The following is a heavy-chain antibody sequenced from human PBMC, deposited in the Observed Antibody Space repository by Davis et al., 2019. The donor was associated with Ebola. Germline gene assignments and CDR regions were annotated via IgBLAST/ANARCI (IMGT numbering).Heavy chain of an antibody. CDR3: ASGPWVYTTRRGLTLDN. D-gene: IGHD2-8*01. Sequence: ASVKVSCKASGYTFTTYNMDWLRQAPGQGLEWMGRVNTYNGNTNYAQNFQGRVTMTRDTSTSTVYMELSSLRSEDTAVYYCASGPWVYTTRRGLTLDNWGQGTQVTVSS. CDR1: GYTFTTYN. J-gene: IGHJ4*02. V-gene: IGHV1/OR15-2*02. CDR2: VNTYNGNT.